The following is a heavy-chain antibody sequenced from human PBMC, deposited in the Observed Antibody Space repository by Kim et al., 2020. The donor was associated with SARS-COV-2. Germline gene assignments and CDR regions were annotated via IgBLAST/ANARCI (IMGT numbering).Heavy chain of an antibody. Sequence: KGRFTIARDNAKNSLYLQMNSLRAEDTAVYYCASPGGPSGSYYVYAFDYWGQGTLVTVSS. D-gene: IGHD1-26*01. V-gene: IGHV3-11*06. J-gene: IGHJ4*02. CDR3: ASPGGPSGSYYVYAFDY.